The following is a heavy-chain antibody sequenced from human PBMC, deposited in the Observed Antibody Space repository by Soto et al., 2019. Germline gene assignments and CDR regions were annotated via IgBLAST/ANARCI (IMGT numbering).Heavy chain of an antibody. CDR1: RGSISSGTNY. D-gene: IGHD3-3*02. Sequence: PSETLSLTCTVSRGSISSGTNYWAWVRQPPGKGLEWIGQISHSGNANYNPSLTSRVTISVDKSKNHFSLKLTSVTAADTAVYYCAARHFWSGPWTARRLDYWGQGTLVTVSS. V-gene: IGHV4-39*07. CDR2: ISHSGNA. CDR3: AARHFWSGPWTARRLDY. J-gene: IGHJ4*02.